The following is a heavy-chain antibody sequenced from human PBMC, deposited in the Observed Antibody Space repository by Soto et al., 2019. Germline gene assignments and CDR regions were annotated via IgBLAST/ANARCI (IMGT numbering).Heavy chain of an antibody. CDR3: ARRSRTSLNYYYYYMDV. V-gene: IGHV4-4*02. CDR1: SGSISSSNW. Sequence: SETLSLTCAVSSGSISSSNWWSWVRQPPGKGLEWIGEIYHSGSTNYNPSLKSRVTISVDKSKNQFSLKLSSVTAADTAVYYCARRSRTSLNYYYYYMDVWGTGTTVTVSS. J-gene: IGHJ6*03. CDR2: IYHSGST.